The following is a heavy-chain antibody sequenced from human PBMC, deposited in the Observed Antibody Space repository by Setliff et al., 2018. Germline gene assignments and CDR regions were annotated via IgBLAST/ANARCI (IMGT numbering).Heavy chain of an antibody. CDR2: IYYSGST. CDR3: ARLPNYVWGSPVDY. Sequence: SETLSLTCTVYGGPLSGFSWNWIRQSPGGGLEWIGSIYYSGSTYYNPSLKSRVTISVDTSKNQFSLTLSSVTAADTAVYYCARLPNYVWGSPVDYWGQGTLVTV. D-gene: IGHD3-16*01. J-gene: IGHJ4*02. V-gene: IGHV4-39*01. CDR1: GGPLSGFS.